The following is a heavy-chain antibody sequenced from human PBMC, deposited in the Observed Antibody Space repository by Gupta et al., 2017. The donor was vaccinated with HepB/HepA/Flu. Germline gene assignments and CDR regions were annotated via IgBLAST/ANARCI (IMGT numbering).Heavy chain of an antibody. J-gene: IGHJ3*02. CDR2: IHYTGST. CDR1: GDSISPSNYF. CDR3: AREVDVATTTDAFDI. D-gene: IGHD5-12*01. Sequence: QVQLQESGPGLVKPSQTLSLTCAVSGDSISPSNYFWGWIRQRPGKGLEWIGYIHYTGSTFYNPSLESRVTISRDTSKNQFSLKLRSVTAADTAVYYCAREVDVATTTDAFDIWGQGTMVTVSS. V-gene: IGHV4-31*11.